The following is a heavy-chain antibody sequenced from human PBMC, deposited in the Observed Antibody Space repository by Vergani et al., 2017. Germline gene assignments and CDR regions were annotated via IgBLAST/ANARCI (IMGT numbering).Heavy chain of an antibody. V-gene: IGHV4-31*03. CDR2: IYYSGST. CDR3: ARAGYSYGYGAFDY. J-gene: IGHJ4*02. Sequence: QVQLQESGPGLVKPSQTLSLTCTVSGGSISRGGYYWSWIRQHPWKGLEWIGYIYYSGSTYYNPSLKSRVTISVDTSKNQFSLKLSSVTAADTAVYYCARAGYSYGYGAFDYWGQGTLVTVSS. CDR1: GGSISRGGYY. D-gene: IGHD5-18*01.